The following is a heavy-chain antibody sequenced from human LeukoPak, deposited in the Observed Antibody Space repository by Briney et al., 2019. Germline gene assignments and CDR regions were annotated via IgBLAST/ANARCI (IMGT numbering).Heavy chain of an antibody. CDR2: ISYDGSNK. J-gene: IGHJ4*02. CDR1: GFTFSSYG. CDR3: AKDRAVVVPAASYYFDY. D-gene: IGHD2-2*01. V-gene: IGHV3-30*02. Sequence: PGESLRLSCAASGFTFSSYGMHWVRQAPGKGLEWVAFISYDGSNKYYADSVKGRFTISRDNYKNTLYLQMNSLRAEDTAVYYCAKDRAVVVPAASYYFDYWGQGTLVTVSS.